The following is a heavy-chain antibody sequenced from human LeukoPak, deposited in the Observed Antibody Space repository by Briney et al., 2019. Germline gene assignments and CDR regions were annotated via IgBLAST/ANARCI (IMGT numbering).Heavy chain of an antibody. Sequence: GGSLRLSCAASGFTFSTYSMNWVRQAPGKGLEWVSSIGGSSSSIYYADSVKGRFTISRDNTKNSLYLQMNRLRAEDTAVYFCAREELEAFDIWGQGTMVTVSS. CDR3: AREELEAFDI. J-gene: IGHJ3*02. V-gene: IGHV3-21*01. D-gene: IGHD3-3*01. CDR1: GFTFSTYS. CDR2: IGGSSSSI.